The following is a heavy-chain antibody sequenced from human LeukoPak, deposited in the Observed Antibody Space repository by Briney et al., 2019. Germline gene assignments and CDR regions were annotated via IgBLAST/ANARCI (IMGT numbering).Heavy chain of an antibody. CDR3: ARSSSPSYYYYMDV. J-gene: IGHJ6*03. V-gene: IGHV4-59*01. CDR1: GGSISSYY. D-gene: IGHD6-6*01. Sequence: SETLSLTCTVSGGSISSYYWSWIRQPPGKGLEWIGYIYYSGSTNYNPSLKSRVTISVDTSKNQFSLKLSSVTAADTAVYYCARSSSPSYYYYMDVWGKGTTVTVSS. CDR2: IYYSGST.